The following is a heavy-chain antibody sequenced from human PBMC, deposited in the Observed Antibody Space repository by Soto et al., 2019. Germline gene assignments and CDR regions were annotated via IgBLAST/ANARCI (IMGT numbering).Heavy chain of an antibody. J-gene: IGHJ6*02. CDR1: GYSFTSYL. V-gene: IGHV5-51*01. CDR3: ARALSTGDRYYYYYGMDV. CDR2: IYPGDSDT. Sequence: GESLKISCKGSGYSFTSYLIGWVRQMPGKGLEWMGIIYPGDSDTRYSPSFQGQVTISADKSISTAYLQWSSLKASDTAMYYCARALSTGDRYYYYYGMDVWGQGTTVTVSS.